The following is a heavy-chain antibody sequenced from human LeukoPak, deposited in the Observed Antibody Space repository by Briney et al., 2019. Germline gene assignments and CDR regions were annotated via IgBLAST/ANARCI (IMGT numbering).Heavy chain of an antibody. D-gene: IGHD1-26*01. CDR1: GYTFTGYY. V-gene: IGHV1-2*02. CDR3: ARVKWELSPNFDY. Sequence: ASVKVSCKASGYTFTGYYMHWVRQAPGQGLEWMGWINPNSGGTNYAQKFQGRVTMTRDTSISTACMELSRLRSDDTAVYYCARVKWELSPNFDYWGQGTLVTVSS. CDR2: INPNSGGT. J-gene: IGHJ4*02.